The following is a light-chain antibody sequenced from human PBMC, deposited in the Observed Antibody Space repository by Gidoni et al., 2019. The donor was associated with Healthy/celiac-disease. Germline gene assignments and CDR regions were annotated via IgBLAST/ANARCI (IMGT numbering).Light chain of an antibody. J-gene: IGKJ3*01. CDR2: GAS. CDR3: QHYGSSRFT. V-gene: IGKV3-20*01. CDR1: QSVSSSY. Sequence: DIELTQSTGTLSLSPGERATLSCRASQSVSSSYLAWYQQTPGQAPMLLIYGASSSATVIPDMFSGGSSGSYFTLTISMLAPDYFAVYCCQHYGSSRFTFXPXTKVDIK.